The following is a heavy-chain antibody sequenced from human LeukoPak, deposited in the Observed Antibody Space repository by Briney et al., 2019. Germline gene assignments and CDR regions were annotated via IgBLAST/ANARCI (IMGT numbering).Heavy chain of an antibody. D-gene: IGHD6-19*01. CDR2: IKRDGSEQ. Sequence: PGGSLRLSCAASGFSFSTYWTSWVRQTPGKGLQWVANIKRDGSEQDYMFSVRGRFTISRDNAKNSLYLQMNNLRPEDTGVYYCARGSSGWNADHWGQGTLVTVSS. CDR1: GFSFSTYW. J-gene: IGHJ5*02. V-gene: IGHV3-7*01. CDR3: ARGSSGWNADH.